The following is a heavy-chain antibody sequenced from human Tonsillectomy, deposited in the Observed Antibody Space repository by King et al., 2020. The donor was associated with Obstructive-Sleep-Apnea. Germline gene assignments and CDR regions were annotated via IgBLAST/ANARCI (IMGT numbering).Heavy chain of an antibody. CDR1: GFTFSSYA. CDR2: ISGSGDNT. J-gene: IGHJ6*02. CDR3: ATEEEEGDYVGSSYGLDV. V-gene: IGHV3-23*04. Sequence: VQLVESGGGLVQPGGSLRLSCAASGFTFSSYAMSWVRQAPGKGLECVSAISGSGDNTYYAGSVKGRFTISRDNSKNTLYVQMNSLRAEATDVYYCATEEEEGDYVGSSYGLDVWGQGHTVTAS. D-gene: IGHD4-17*01.